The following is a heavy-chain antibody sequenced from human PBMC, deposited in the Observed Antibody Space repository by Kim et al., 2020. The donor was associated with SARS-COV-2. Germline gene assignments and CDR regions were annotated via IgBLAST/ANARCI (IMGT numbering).Heavy chain of an antibody. CDR2: IYYSGST. CDR3: ARDDPTVTGLTDY. CDR1: GGSVSSGSYY. D-gene: IGHD4-17*01. Sequence: SETLSLTCTVSGGSVSSGSYYWSWIRQPPGKGLEWIGYIYYSGSTNYNPSLKSRVTISVDTSKNQFSLKLSSVTAADTAVYYCARDDPTVTGLTDYWGQGTLVTVSS. V-gene: IGHV4-61*01. J-gene: IGHJ4*02.